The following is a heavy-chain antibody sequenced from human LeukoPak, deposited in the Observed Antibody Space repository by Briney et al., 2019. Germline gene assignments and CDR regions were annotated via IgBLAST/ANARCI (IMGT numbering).Heavy chain of an antibody. D-gene: IGHD4-17*01. CDR2: IYSGGST. J-gene: IGHJ4*02. Sequence: GGSLRLSCAASGFTVSSNYMSWVRQAPGKGLEWVSVIYSGGSTYYADSVKGRFTISRDNSKNTPYLQMNSLRAEDTAVYYCARDLYGDYTFDYWGQGTLVTVSS. CDR3: ARDLYGDYTFDY. CDR1: GFTVSSNY. V-gene: IGHV3-66*01.